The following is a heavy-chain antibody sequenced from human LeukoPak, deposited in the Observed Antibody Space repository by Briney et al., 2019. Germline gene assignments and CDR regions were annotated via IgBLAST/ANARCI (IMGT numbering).Heavy chain of an antibody. CDR1: RFTVSSNY. V-gene: IGHV3-53*01. J-gene: IGHJ4*02. D-gene: IGHD3-10*01. CDR2: IYRDGST. Sequence: GGSLRLSCEASRFTVSSNYMSWVRQAPGKGLEWVSVIYRDGSTYYADSVKGRFTISRDSSRNTLYLQMNSLRAEDTAVYYCAKVYGWYGEGYFDYWGQGTLVTVSS. CDR3: AKVYGWYGEGYFDY.